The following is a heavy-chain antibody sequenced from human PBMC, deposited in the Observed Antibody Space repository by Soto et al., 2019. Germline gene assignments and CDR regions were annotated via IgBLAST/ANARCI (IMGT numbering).Heavy chain of an antibody. V-gene: IGHV3-48*02. CDR1: GFTFSRFS. CDR3: ARDKDYSIDY. D-gene: IGHD4-4*01. CDR2: ISSTGNTI. Sequence: EVQLVESGEGLVQPGGSLRLSCAASGFTFSRFSLNWVRQAPGKGLEGVSYISSTGNTIYYADSVKGRFTISRDLAKNSLYLQMNNLRDEDTAVYYCARDKDYSIDYWGQGTLVTVSS. J-gene: IGHJ4*02.